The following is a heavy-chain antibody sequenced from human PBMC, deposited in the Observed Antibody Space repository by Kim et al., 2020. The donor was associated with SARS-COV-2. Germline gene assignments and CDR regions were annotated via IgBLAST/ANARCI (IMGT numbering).Heavy chain of an antibody. D-gene: IGHD2-2*01. CDR1: GYSFTNYY. V-gene: IGHV1-46*01. CDR3: ARGIVVVIPAAKGYFDY. J-gene: IGHJ4*02. Sequence: ASVKVSCKASGYSFTNYYMYWVRQAPGQGLEWMGIISPSGGSTSYAQKFQGRVTMTRDTSTSTVYMELSSLRSEDTAVYYCARGIVVVIPAAKGYFDYWGQGTLVTVSS. CDR2: ISPSGGST.